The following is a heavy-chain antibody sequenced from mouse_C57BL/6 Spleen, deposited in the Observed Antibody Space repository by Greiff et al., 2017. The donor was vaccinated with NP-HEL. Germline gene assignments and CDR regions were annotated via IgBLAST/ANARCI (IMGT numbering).Heavy chain of an antibody. CDR1: GYTFTDYD. Sequence: QVQLQQSGAELVRPGASVTLSCKASGYTFTDYDMHWVKQTPVHGLEWIGAIDPETGGTAYNQKFKGKAILTADKSSSTAYMELRSLTSEDSAVYYCTRRSGYYFDYWGQGTTLTVSS. CDR3: TRRSGYYFDY. V-gene: IGHV1-15*01. CDR2: IDPETGGT. J-gene: IGHJ2*01. D-gene: IGHD1-3*01.